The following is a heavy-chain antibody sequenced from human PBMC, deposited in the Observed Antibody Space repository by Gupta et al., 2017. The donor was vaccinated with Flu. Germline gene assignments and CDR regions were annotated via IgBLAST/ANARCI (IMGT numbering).Heavy chain of an antibody. V-gene: IGHV1-69*01. Sequence: GQGREGMGGIIPVFGPTKYAQKFQGRFTITADESTNTAYLELSSLRSEDTAVYYCARKGGGHCSGGTCYSVDYWGQGTLVTVSS. J-gene: IGHJ4*02. CDR3: ARKGGGHCSGGTCYSVDY. CDR2: IIPVFGPT. D-gene: IGHD2-15*01.